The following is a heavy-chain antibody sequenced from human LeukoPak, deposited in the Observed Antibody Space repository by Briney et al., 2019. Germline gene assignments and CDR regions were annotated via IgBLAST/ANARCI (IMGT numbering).Heavy chain of an antibody. CDR1: EFTFSSYW. CDR3: ASRGSSSWYSFQH. J-gene: IGHJ1*01. Sequence: GGSLRLSCAVSEFTFSSYWMHWVRQTPGKGLVWVSRIKTDGSITNYADSVKGRFTISRDNAKNTLYLQMNSLRAEDTAVYYCASRGSSSWYSFQHWGQGTLVTVSS. V-gene: IGHV3-74*01. CDR2: IKTDGSIT. D-gene: IGHD6-13*01.